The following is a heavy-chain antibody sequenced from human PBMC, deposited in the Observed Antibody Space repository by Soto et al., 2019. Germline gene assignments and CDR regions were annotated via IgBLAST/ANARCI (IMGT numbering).Heavy chain of an antibody. J-gene: IGHJ6*03. V-gene: IGHV3-21*01. D-gene: IGHD3-9*01. CDR2: ISSSSSYI. CDR3: ARDKILTGYNYYYYMDV. CDR1: GFTFSSCS. Sequence: GGSLRLSCAASGFTFSSCSMTWVRQAPEKGLEWVSSISSSSSYIYYADSVKGRFTISRDNAKNSLYLQVNSLRAEDTAVYYCARDKILTGYNYYYYMDVWGKGTTVTVSS.